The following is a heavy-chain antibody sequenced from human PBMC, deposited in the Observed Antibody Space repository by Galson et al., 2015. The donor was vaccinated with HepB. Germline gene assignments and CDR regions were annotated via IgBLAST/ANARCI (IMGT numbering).Heavy chain of an antibody. V-gene: IGHV3-23*01. D-gene: IGHD3-22*01. CDR3: ARLGRGPMKVVPDGRLEY. J-gene: IGHJ4*02. CDR1: GFTFDNYA. Sequence: SLRLSCAVSGFTFDNYALAWVRQAPGKGLEWVSSISATGLSTYYADSVKGRLTISRDNVKKMMSLKMNSLRVEDTATYYCARLGRGPMKVVPDGRLEYWGQGALVTVSS. CDR2: ISATGLST.